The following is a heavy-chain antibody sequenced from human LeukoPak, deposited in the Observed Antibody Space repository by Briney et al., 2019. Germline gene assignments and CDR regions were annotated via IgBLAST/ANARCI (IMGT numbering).Heavy chain of an antibody. CDR2: IYSGGST. Sequence: PGGSLRLSCAASGFTVSSNYMSWVRQAPGKGLEWVSVIYSGGSTYYADSVKGRFTISRDNSKNTLYLQMNSLRAEDTAVYYCARAGKGRGVIPFDYWGQGTLVTVSS. CDR1: GFTVSSNY. CDR3: ARAGKGRGVIPFDY. V-gene: IGHV3-66*01. J-gene: IGHJ4*02. D-gene: IGHD3-10*01.